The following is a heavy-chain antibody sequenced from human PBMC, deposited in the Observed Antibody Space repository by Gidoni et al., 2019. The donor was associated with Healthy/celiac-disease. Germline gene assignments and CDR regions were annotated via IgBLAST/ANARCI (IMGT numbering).Heavy chain of an antibody. CDR3: AREGAAAGPYLDD. CDR2: INPNSGGT. CDR1: GYTFTGDS. V-gene: IGHV1-2*02. Sequence: QVQLVQSGAEVKKPGASVKVSCKASGYTFTGDSMHWVRQAPGQGLEWMGWINPNSGGTNYAQKFQGRVTMTRDTSISTDYMELSRLRSDDTAVYYCAREGAAAGPYLDDWGQGTLVTVSS. D-gene: IGHD6-13*01. J-gene: IGHJ4*02.